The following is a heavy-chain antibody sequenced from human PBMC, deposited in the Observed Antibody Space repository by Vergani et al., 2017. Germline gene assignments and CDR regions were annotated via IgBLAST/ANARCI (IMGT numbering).Heavy chain of an antibody. CDR1: GFSFGSYG. CDR2: ISNDGGNK. J-gene: IGHJ4*02. CDR3: ARETRDTPSSLDY. Sequence: QVQLVESGGNVVQSGTSLRLSCAASGFSFGSYGMHWVRQSPGKGLEWVAVISNDGGNKYYADSVKGRFTIYKDISKNTLYLQMNSLGGDDTAVYYCARETRDTPSSLDYWGQGTLVTVSS. D-gene: IGHD5-24*01. V-gene: IGHV3-30*03.